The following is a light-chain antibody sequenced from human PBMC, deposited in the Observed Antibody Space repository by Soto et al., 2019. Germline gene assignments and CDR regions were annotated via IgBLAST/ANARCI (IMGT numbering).Light chain of an antibody. CDR1: NSDVGAYNY. Sequence: QSLLTQPPPPSASPGQSVTTSSTGSNSDVGAYNYVSWYQQHPGKSPKLMIYEVTKRPSGVPDRFSGPKSGNTASLTVSGLQAEDEADYYCSSYGGTNNYVVFGGGTKVTVL. CDR2: EVT. V-gene: IGLV2-8*01. CDR3: SSYGGTNNYVV. J-gene: IGLJ2*01.